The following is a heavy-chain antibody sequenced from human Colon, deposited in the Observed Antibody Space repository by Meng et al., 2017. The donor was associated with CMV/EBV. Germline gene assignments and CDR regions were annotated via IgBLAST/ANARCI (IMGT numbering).Heavy chain of an antibody. D-gene: IGHD3-3*01. CDR1: GYTFTSYG. V-gene: IGHV1-18*01. Sequence: ASVKVSCKASGYTFTSYGISWARQAPGQGLEWMGWISAYNGNTNYAQKLQGRVTMTTDTSTSTAYMELRSLRSDDTAVYYCARGSSIFGGTHDAFDIWGQGTMVTVSS. CDR3: ARGSSIFGGTHDAFDI. J-gene: IGHJ3*02. CDR2: ISAYNGNT.